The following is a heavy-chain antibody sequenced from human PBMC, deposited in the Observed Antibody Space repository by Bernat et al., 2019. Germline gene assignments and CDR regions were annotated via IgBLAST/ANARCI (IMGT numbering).Heavy chain of an antibody. D-gene: IGHD1-7*01. CDR1: GFTFSSYA. J-gene: IGHJ5*02. V-gene: IGHV3-23*01. CDR3: AKVFRGNWNYNNWFDP. CDR2: ISGSGGST. Sequence: EVQLLESGGGLVQPGGSLRLSCAASGFTFSSYAMSWVRQAPGKGLEWVSAISGSGGSTYCAGSVKGRFTISRDNSKNTLYPQVNSLRAEDTAVYYCAKVFRGNWNYNNWFDPWGQGTLVTVSS.